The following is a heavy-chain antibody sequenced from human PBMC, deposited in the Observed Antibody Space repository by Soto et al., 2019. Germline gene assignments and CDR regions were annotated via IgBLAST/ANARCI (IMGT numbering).Heavy chain of an antibody. CDR2: ISGSGGST. J-gene: IGHJ4*02. CDR1: GFTFSSYA. Sequence: EVQLLESGGGLVQPGGSLRLSCAASGFTFSSYAMSWVRQAPGKGLEWVSAISGSGGSTYYADSVKGRFTISRDNSKNTLYLQMNSRRAEDTAVYYCAKDLVGIVRMVYAKSVTDYGGQGTLVTVSS. D-gene: IGHD2-8*01. CDR3: AKDLVGIVRMVYAKSVTDY. V-gene: IGHV3-23*01.